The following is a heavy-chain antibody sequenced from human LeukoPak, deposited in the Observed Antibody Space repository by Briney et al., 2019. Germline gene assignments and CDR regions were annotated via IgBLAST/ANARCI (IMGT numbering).Heavy chain of an antibody. CDR1: GFTFDDYT. D-gene: IGHD3-10*01. CDR2: ISWDGGST. Sequence: QAGGSLRLSCAASGFTFDDYTMHWVRQAPGKGLEWVSLISWDGGSTYYADSVKGRFTISRDNSKNSLYLQMNSLRTEDTALYYCAKDLRFGELIGGFDYWGQGTLVTVSS. CDR3: AKDLRFGELIGGFDY. J-gene: IGHJ4*02. V-gene: IGHV3-43*01.